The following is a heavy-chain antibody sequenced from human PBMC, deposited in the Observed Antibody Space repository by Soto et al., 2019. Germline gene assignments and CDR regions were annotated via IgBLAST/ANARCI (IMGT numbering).Heavy chain of an antibody. J-gene: IGHJ6*02. V-gene: IGHV2-5*01. Sequence: QFTLKESGPTLVKPTQTLTLTCTFSGFSLTTGGVGVGWIRQPPGRSLEWLAVIYWNDDRRRSPSLENRLTNTKDTSKNQVVLTMTNIDPVDTATYYCIYRRASWDYHGLDVWGQGTPVTVSS. CDR2: IYWNDDR. CDR3: IYRRASWDYHGLDV. D-gene: IGHD2-21*01. CDR1: GFSLTTGGVG.